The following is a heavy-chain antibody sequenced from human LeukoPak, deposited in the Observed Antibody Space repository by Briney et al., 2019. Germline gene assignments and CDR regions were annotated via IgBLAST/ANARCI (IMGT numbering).Heavy chain of an antibody. J-gene: IGHJ4*02. CDR3: GRLAHNAWYAIDF. CDR2: ILPDGSQK. Sequence: GGSLRLSCAASGFTFSSYDMHWVRQAPGKGLEWLANILPDGSQKYYVDSVKGRFTISRDNPKNSLYLQINNLRAEDTAVYYCGRLAHNAWYAIDFWGQGTLVTVSS. CDR1: GFTFSSYD. D-gene: IGHD2-2*01. V-gene: IGHV3-7*01.